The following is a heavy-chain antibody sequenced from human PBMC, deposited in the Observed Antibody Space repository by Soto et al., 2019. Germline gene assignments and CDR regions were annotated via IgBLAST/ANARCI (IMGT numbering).Heavy chain of an antibody. CDR2: ISGSGGPT. CDR1: GFIFIGYA. CDR3: ARDSRYCSGSRCSEPYYDY. D-gene: IGHD2-15*01. Sequence: EGQLLESGVVLVQPAGSPRLPCVVSGFIFIGYAMSWVRQAPGKGREWVSAISGSGGPTFYADSVKGRFTISRDNSKNRRYLQMKSARAEDTPVYYCARDSRYCSGSRCSEPYYDYWGQGTLVTVSS. J-gene: IGHJ4*02. V-gene: IGHV3-23*01.